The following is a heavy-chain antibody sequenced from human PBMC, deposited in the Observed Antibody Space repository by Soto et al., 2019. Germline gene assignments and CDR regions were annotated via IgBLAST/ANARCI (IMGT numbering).Heavy chain of an antibody. V-gene: IGHV2-70*20. D-gene: IGHD6-13*01. J-gene: IGHJ6*02. CDR3: ARIPVAAAGFYGMDF. CDR2: IDWHDDK. Sequence: SGPTLVNPTQTLTLTCTFSGFSLSTSGMCVGWVRQPPGKALEWLALIDWHDDKYYRTSLKTRLTISKDTSKNHVVLTMSNMDPMDTAIYYCARIPVAAAGFYGMDFWGQGTVVTVSS. CDR1: GFSLSTSGMC.